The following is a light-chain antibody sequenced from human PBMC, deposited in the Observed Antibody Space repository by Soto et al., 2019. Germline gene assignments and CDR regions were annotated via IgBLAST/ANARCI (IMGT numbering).Light chain of an antibody. CDR1: QSVSSSH. Sequence: VLTQSPGTLSLSPGESVTLSCRTSQSVSSSHLAWYQQRTGLPPRLLIYDEFKRATGIPDRLSGSGSGTDLNLTISRLEPEDFAVYHCQQYGNSPITCGQGTRLEIK. J-gene: IGKJ5*01. CDR3: QQYGNSPIT. CDR2: DEF. V-gene: IGKV3-20*01.